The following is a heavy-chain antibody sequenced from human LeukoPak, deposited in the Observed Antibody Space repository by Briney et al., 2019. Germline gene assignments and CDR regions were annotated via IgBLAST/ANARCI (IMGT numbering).Heavy chain of an antibody. D-gene: IGHD3-22*01. Sequence: SETLSLTCAVYGGSFSGYYWSWIRQPPGKGLEWIGEINHSGSTNYNPSLKSQVTISVDTSKNQFSLKLSSVTAADTAVYYCARVTYDSSGYYPLDYWGQGTLVTVSS. CDR1: GGSFSGYY. CDR2: INHSGST. CDR3: ARVTYDSSGYYPLDY. J-gene: IGHJ4*02. V-gene: IGHV4-34*01.